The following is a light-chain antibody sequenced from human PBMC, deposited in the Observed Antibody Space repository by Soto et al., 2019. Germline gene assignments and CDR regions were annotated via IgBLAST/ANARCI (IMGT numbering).Light chain of an antibody. CDR2: FDS. Sequence: SYELTQPPSVSLAPGETARISCEGNNIGDKLVHWYQQRPGQAPVLVTYFDSERPSGIPERFSGSNSGNAATLIITRVEAGDEADYYCQLWDVGSDHYVFGSGTKVTVL. J-gene: IGLJ1*01. CDR1: NIGDKL. CDR3: QLWDVGSDHYV. V-gene: IGLV3-21*04.